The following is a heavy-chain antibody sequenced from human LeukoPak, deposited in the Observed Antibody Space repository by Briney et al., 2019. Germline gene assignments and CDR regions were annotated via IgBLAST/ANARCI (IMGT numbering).Heavy chain of an antibody. V-gene: IGHV3-23*01. CDR1: GFTFSSYA. D-gene: IGHD2-21*02. J-gene: IGHJ4*02. Sequence: PGASLRLSCAASGFTFSSYAMSWVRQAPGKGLEWVSAISGSGGSTYYADSVKGRFTISRDNSKNTLYLQMNSLRAEDTAVYYCAKIPVRVVVTAIPEFVYFDYWGQGTLVTVSS. CDR2: ISGSGGST. CDR3: AKIPVRVVVTAIPEFVYFDY.